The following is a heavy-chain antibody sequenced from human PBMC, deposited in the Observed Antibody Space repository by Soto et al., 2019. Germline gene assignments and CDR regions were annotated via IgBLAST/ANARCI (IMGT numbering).Heavy chain of an antibody. J-gene: IGHJ3*02. D-gene: IGHD1-1*01. Sequence: GGSLRLSCAASGFTFSSYSMNWVRQAPGKGLEWVSSISSSSSYIYYADSVKGRFTISRDNAKNSLYLQMNSLRAEDTAVYYCARVPKLDDAFDIWGQGTMLTVSS. CDR3: ARVPKLDDAFDI. CDR1: GFTFSSYS. V-gene: IGHV3-21*01. CDR2: ISSSSSYI.